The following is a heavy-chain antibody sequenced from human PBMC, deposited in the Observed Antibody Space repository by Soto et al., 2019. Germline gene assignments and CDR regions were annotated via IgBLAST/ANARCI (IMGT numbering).Heavy chain of an antibody. CDR1: GDTFSFYS. CDR2: VNPILSLS. Sequence: QVQLVQSGAEVKRPGSPVKVSCKASGDTFSFYSINWVRQAPGLGLEWMGRVNPILSLSNYAQRFQGRVTMTADKSTSTAYMVISSLRSEDTAIYYCATSYGSGYRAVDYWGQGAQVIVSS. J-gene: IGHJ4*02. D-gene: IGHD3-10*01. V-gene: IGHV1-69*02. CDR3: ATSYGSGYRAVDY.